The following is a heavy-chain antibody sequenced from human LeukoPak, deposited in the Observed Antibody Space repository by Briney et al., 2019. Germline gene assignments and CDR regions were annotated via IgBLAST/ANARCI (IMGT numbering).Heavy chain of an antibody. CDR1: GFTFSTYT. CDR2: IRSTGSTI. J-gene: IGHJ6*02. D-gene: IGHD4-11*01. V-gene: IGHV3-48*01. Sequence: GGSLRLSCAASGFTFSTYTMNWVRQAPGKGLEWLSYIRSTGSTIYYADSVKGRFTISRDSANSSLFLQMNSLKAEDTAVYYCARRTVKTLPYALDVWGQGTTVTVSS. CDR3: ARRTVKTLPYALDV.